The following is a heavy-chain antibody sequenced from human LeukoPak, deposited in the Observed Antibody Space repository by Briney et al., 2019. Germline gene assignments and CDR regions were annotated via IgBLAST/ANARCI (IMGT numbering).Heavy chain of an antibody. Sequence: TSETLSLTCTVSGGSISSYYWSWIRQPPGKGLEWIGYIYYSGSTNYNPSLKSRVTISVDTSKNQFSLKLSSVTAADTAVYYCARSRGYFEYWGQGTLVTVSS. CDR1: GGSISSYY. CDR2: IYYSGST. V-gene: IGHV4-59*01. J-gene: IGHJ4*02. D-gene: IGHD1-26*01. CDR3: ARSRGYFEY.